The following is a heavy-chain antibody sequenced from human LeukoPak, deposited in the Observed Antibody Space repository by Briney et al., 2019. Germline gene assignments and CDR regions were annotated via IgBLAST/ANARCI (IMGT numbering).Heavy chain of an antibody. CDR1: GYSISSGHY. CDR2: MLYSGST. V-gene: IGHV4-38-2*02. CDR3: ARSDIWGSYRFLDY. Sequence: SETLSLTCTVSGYSISSGHYWGWIRQPPGKGLEWIGYMLYSGSTNQKPSLRSRVTISVDTSKNQVSLKLSSVTAADTAVYYCARSDIWGSYRFLDYWGQGILVTVSS. D-gene: IGHD3-16*02. J-gene: IGHJ4*01.